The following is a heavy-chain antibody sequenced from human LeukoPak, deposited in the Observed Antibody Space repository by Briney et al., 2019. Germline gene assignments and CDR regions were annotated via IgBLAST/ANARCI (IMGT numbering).Heavy chain of an antibody. J-gene: IGHJ4*02. CDR3: ARDRVIAAAGTEAFDY. D-gene: IGHD6-13*01. CDR1: GYTFTSYG. Sequence: ASVKVSCKASGYTFTSYGISWVRQAPGQGLEWMGWISAYNGNTNYAQKPQGRVTMTTDTSTSTAYMELRSLRSDDTAVYYCARDRVIAAAGTEAFDYWGQGTLVTVSS. V-gene: IGHV1-18*01. CDR2: ISAYNGNT.